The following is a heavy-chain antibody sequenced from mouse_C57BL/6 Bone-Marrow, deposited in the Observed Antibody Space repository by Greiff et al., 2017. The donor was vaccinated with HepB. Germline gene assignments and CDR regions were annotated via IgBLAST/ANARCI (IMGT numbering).Heavy chain of an antibody. J-gene: IGHJ3*01. V-gene: IGHV5-6*02. CDR2: ISSGGSYT. CDR1: GFTFSSYG. CDR3: ARQRSGYGSRFRFAY. Sequence: DVILVESGGDLVKPGGSLKLSCAASGFTFSSYGMSWVLQTPDKRLEWVATISSGGSYTYYPDSVKGRFTISRDNAKNTLYLQMSSLKSEDTAMYYCARQRSGYGSRFRFAYWGQGTLVTVSA. D-gene: IGHD1-1*01.